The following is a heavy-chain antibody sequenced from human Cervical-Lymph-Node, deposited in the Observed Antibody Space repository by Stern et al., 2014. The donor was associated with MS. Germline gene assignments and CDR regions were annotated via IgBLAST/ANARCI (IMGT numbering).Heavy chain of an antibody. Sequence: QVQLVQSGAEVKKPGSSVKVSCKASGGTFSSYGISWVRQSPGQGLEWRGGIIPIFGRANYAQKFQGRVTITADESTTTAYMELSSLRSEDTAVYYCVREFNSDTSGYYFYYWGQGTLVTVSS. V-gene: IGHV1-69*01. CDR2: IIPIFGRA. D-gene: IGHD3-22*01. CDR1: GGTFSSYG. J-gene: IGHJ4*02. CDR3: VREFNSDTSGYYFYY.